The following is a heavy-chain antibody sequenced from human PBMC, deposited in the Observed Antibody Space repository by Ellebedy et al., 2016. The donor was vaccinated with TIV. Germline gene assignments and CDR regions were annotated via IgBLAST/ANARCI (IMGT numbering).Heavy chain of an antibody. Sequence: AASVKVSCKAYGYSFSMYGIHWVRQAPGQRLEWMAWINADNGNTNFSENFQGRVTITKDTSESTVYMELSSLRSEDTAIYYCARDRYYFDTSGSSPFDSWGQGTLVTVSS. V-gene: IGHV1-3*01. CDR1: GYSFSMYG. J-gene: IGHJ4*02. CDR3: ARDRYYFDTSGSSPFDS. D-gene: IGHD3-22*01. CDR2: INADNGNT.